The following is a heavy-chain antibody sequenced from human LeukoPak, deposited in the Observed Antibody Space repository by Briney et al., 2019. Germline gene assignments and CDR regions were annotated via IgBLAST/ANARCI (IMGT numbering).Heavy chain of an antibody. Sequence: GGSLRLSCAASGFTFSSYWMSWVRQAPGKGLEWVANIKKDGSGKYYVDSVKGRFTISRDSAKNSLYLQMNSLRAEDTAVYYCARDLYRIVVVPHYFDYWGQGTLVTVSS. D-gene: IGHD3-22*01. CDR1: GFTFSSYW. V-gene: IGHV3-7*01. CDR3: ARDLYRIVVVPHYFDY. CDR2: IKKDGSGK. J-gene: IGHJ4*02.